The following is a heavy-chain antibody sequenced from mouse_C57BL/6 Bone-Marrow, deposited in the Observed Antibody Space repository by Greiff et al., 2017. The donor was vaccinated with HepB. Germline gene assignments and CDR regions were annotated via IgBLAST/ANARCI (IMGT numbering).Heavy chain of an antibody. CDR1: GFTFSDYY. CDR3: ARHLGSGLYAMDY. D-gene: IGHD3-2*02. Sequence: EVQVVESGGGLVQPGGSLKLSCAASGFTFSDYYMYWVRQTPEKRLEWVAYISNGGGSTYYPDTVKGRFTISRDNAKNTLYLQMSRLKSEDTAMYYCARHLGSGLYAMDYWGQGTSVTVSS. CDR2: ISNGGGST. V-gene: IGHV5-12*01. J-gene: IGHJ4*01.